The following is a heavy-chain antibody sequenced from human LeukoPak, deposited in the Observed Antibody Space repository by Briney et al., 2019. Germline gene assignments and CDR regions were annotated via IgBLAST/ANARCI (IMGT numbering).Heavy chain of an antibody. CDR3: GKVVDH. V-gene: IGHV3-23*01. Sequence: GGSLRLSCAASGFTFSSYAMSWVRQAPGKGLEWVSAISGSDGTTYYADSVKGRFTISRDNSKTTLYLQMNRLRADDTAVYYCGKVVDHWGQGTLVTVSS. CDR2: ISGSDGTT. CDR1: GFTFSSYA. J-gene: IGHJ4*02.